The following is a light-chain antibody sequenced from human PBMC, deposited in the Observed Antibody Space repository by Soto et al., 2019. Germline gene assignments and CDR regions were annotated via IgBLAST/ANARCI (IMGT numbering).Light chain of an antibody. CDR2: DAS. J-gene: IGKJ1*01. V-gene: IGKV3-11*01. CDR1: QSVSNF. Sequence: EIVLTQSPATLSLSPGERATLSCRASQSVSNFLAWYQQKPGQAPRLLISDASNRATGIPGRFSGSGQGTDFSLTISSLEPEDFAVYYCQQRSNWPWTFGQGTQVEI. CDR3: QQRSNWPWT.